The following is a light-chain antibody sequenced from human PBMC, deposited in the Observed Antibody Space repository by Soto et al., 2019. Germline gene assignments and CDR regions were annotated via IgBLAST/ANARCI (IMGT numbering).Light chain of an antibody. CDR2: KAS. Sequence: DIQRTQYPSTLSASVGDRVTITCRASQSISSWLAWYQQKPGKAPKLLIYKASSLESGVPSRFSGSGSGTEFTLTISSLQPDDFATYYCQQYNSYPFTFGPGAKVDIK. V-gene: IGKV1-5*03. CDR1: QSISSW. J-gene: IGKJ3*01. CDR3: QQYNSYPFT.